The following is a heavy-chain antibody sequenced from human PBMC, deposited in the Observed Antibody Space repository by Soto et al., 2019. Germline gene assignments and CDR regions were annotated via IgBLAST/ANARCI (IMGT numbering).Heavy chain of an antibody. D-gene: IGHD4-17*01. CDR1: GFTFSSYA. Sequence: GGSLRLSCAASGFTFSSYAMSWVRQAPGKGLEWVSAISGSGGSTYYADSVKGRFTISRDNSKNTLYLQMNSLRAEDTAVYYCAKDLSRYGDYVLVFDYWGQGTLVTVSS. V-gene: IGHV3-23*01. CDR2: ISGSGGST. CDR3: AKDLSRYGDYVLVFDY. J-gene: IGHJ4*02.